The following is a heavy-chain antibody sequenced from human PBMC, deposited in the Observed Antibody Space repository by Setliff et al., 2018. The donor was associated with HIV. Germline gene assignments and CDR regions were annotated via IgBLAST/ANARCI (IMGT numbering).Heavy chain of an antibody. V-gene: IGHV3-49*04. D-gene: IGHD3-22*01. CDR1: GFIFGDFG. Sequence: GGSLRLSCTASGFIFGDFGMSWVRQAPGKGLEWVAFIRSKGYGGTREYAASVKGRFTISRDDSKSIAYLQMNNLKTEDTAVYYCSTTASNGYPWALDIWGQGTMVTVSS. CDR2: IRSKGYGGTR. J-gene: IGHJ3*02. CDR3: STTASNGYPWALDI.